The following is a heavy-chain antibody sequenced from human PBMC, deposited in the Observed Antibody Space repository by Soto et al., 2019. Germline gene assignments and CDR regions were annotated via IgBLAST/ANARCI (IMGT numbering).Heavy chain of an antibody. D-gene: IGHD2-8*02. Sequence: SETLSLTCAVSGASIGSGGWWSWVRQPPGKGLEWVAEIFHDGNTNYSPSLKSRVTISVDKSQNQFSLNVYSVTAADTAVYYCARHEGWTGPDQWGQGTLVTVSS. J-gene: IGHJ5*02. V-gene: IGHV4-4*02. CDR3: ARHEGWTGPDQ. CDR1: GASIGSGGW. CDR2: IFHDGNT.